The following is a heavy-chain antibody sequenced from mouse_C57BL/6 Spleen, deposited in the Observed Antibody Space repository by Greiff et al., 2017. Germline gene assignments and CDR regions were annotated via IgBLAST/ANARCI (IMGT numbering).Heavy chain of an antibody. CDR2: IYPSDSET. D-gene: IGHD1-1*01. V-gene: IGHV1-61*01. CDR3: ARDGSPYYAMDY. Sequence: VPLQQPGAELVRPGSSVKLSCKASGYTFTSYWMDWVKQRPGQGLEWIGNIYPSDSETHYNQKFKDKATLTVDKSSSTAYMQLSSLTSEDSAVYYCARDGSPYYAMDYWGQGTSVTVSS. CDR1: GYTFTSYW. J-gene: IGHJ4*01.